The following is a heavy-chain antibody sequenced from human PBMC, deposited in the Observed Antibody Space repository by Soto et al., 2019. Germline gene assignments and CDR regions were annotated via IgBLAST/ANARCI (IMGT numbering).Heavy chain of an antibody. CDR1: GGSISSGGYY. CDR2: IYYSGST. Sequence: QVQLQESGPGLVKPSQTLSFTCTVSGGSISSGGYYWSWIRQHPGKGLEWIGYIYYSGSTYYNPSLKSRVTISVDTSKNQFSLKLSSVTAADAAVYYCVRAQRVLREFDIWGQGTMVTVSP. J-gene: IGHJ3*02. V-gene: IGHV4-31*03. CDR3: VRAQRVLREFDI. D-gene: IGHD3-10*01.